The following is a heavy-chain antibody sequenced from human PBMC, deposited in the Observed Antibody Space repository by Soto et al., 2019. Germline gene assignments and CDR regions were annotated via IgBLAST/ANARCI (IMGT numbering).Heavy chain of an antibody. CDR3: ARGGAAAGTSYYYYGMDV. D-gene: IGHD6-13*01. Sequence: VASVKVSCKASGFSFSDYFMHWVRQAPGQGLEWMGIINPSGGSTSYAQKFQGRVTMTRDTSTSTVYMELSSLRSEDTAVYYCARGGAAAGTSYYYYGMDVWGQGTTVTVSS. CDR1: GFSFSDYF. CDR2: INPSGGST. J-gene: IGHJ6*02. V-gene: IGHV1-46*01.